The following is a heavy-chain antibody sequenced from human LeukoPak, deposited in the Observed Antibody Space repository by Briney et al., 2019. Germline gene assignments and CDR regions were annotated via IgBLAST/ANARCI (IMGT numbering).Heavy chain of an antibody. V-gene: IGHV3-23*01. D-gene: IGHD3-22*01. CDR1: GFTFSSYA. CDR2: ISGSGGST. Sequence: PGGSLRLSCAASGFTFSSYAMSWVRQAPGKGLEWVSAISGSGGSTYYADSVKGRFTISRDNSKSTLYLQMNSLRAEDTAVYYCAKDKELGDSSGYYDYWGQGTPVTVSS. CDR3: AKDKELGDSSGYYDY. J-gene: IGHJ4*02.